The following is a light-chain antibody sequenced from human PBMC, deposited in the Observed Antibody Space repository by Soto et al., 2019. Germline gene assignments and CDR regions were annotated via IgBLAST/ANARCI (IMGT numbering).Light chain of an antibody. CDR2: DVN. Sequence: QSALTQPASVSGSPGQSITISCTGTSSDIGGYKYVSWYQQHPGKVPKLLIFDVNNRPSGVSDRFSGSKSGNTASLTITGLQDEDEDEYYCCSYTSSTSLIFGGGTKLTVL. V-gene: IGLV2-14*03. CDR1: SSDIGGYKY. CDR3: CSYTSSTSLI. J-gene: IGLJ2*01.